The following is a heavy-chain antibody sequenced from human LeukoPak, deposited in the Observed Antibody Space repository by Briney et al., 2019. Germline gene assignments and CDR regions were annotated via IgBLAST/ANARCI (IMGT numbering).Heavy chain of an antibody. CDR2: MNPNSGNT. D-gene: IGHD3-9*01. Sequence: ASVKVSCKASGYTFTSYDINWVRQATGQGLEWMGWMNPNSGNTGYAQKFQGRVTMTRNTSISTAYMELSSLRSEDTAVYYCARVSFDILTGYYIAYYYYGMDVWGQGTTVNVSS. J-gene: IGHJ6*02. V-gene: IGHV1-8*01. CDR1: GYTFTSYD. CDR3: ARVSFDILTGYYIAYYYYGMDV.